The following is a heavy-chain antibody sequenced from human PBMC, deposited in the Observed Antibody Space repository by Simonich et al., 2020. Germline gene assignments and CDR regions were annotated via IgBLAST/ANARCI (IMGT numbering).Heavy chain of an antibody. Sequence: QVQLVQSGAEVKKPGASVKVSCNASVYTFTNSGISWVGQAPGQGLEWMVWISAYNGNTNYAQKLQGRVTMTTDTSTSTAYMELRSLRSDDTAVYYCARSTTGTTAFDIWGQGTMVTVSS. CDR2: ISAYNGNT. CDR1: VYTFTNSG. D-gene: IGHD1-1*01. CDR3: ARSTTGTTAFDI. V-gene: IGHV1-18*01. J-gene: IGHJ3*02.